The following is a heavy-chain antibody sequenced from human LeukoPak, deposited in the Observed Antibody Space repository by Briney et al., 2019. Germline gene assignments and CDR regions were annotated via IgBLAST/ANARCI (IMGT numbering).Heavy chain of an antibody. CDR2: INPNSGGT. CDR3: ARALPYDSSGTDAFDI. CDR1: GYIFSDYY. Sequence: ASVKVSCKASGYIFSDYYMHWVRQAPGQGLEWMGWINPNSGGTNYAQEFQGRVTMIRDTSISTAYMELSRLRSDDTAVYYCARALPYDSSGTDAFDIWGQGTMVTVSS. V-gene: IGHV1-2*02. J-gene: IGHJ3*02. D-gene: IGHD3-22*01.